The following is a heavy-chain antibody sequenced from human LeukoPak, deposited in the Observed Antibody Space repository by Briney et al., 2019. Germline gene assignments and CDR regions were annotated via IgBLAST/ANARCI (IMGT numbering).Heavy chain of an antibody. D-gene: IGHD1-26*01. V-gene: IGHV3-21*06. J-gene: IGHJ4*02. CDR2: ISSSSSYI. CDR1: GFTFSSYS. Sequence: GGSLRLSCAASGFTFSSYSMNWVRQAPGKGLEWVSSISSSSSYIYYADSVKGRFTISRDNAKNSLYLQMNSLRAEDTAVYYCARDLGPSYSEYDWRGIFDYWGQGTLVTVSS. CDR3: ARDLGPSYSEYDWRGIFDY.